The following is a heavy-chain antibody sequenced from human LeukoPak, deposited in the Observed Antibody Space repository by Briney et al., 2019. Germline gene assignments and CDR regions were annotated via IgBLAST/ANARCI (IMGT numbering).Heavy chain of an antibody. CDR3: ARVGVGDGGSVWAH. Sequence: LPGGSLRLSCGASDFSFRTYSMIWARQTPGTGLEWISYISSGGGVTHYAESVKGRFSISRDNAKNSLFLQMNRLKDEDTAVYYCARVGVGDGGSVWAHWGKGVRVTVSS. CDR2: ISSGGGVT. D-gene: IGHD1-26*01. V-gene: IGHV3-48*02. CDR1: DFSFRTYS. J-gene: IGHJ4*02.